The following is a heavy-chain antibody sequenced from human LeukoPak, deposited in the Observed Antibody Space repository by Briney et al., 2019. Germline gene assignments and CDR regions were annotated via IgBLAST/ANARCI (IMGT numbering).Heavy chain of an antibody. CDR2: ISSSSYI. CDR1: GFTFSSYR. Sequence: PGGSLRLSCAASGFTFSSYRMNWVRQAPGKGLEWVSSISSSSYIYYADSVKGRFTISRDNAKNSLYLQMNSLRAEDTAVYYCARDTQDAFDIWGQGTMVTVSS. CDR3: ARDTQDAFDI. V-gene: IGHV3-21*01. J-gene: IGHJ3*02.